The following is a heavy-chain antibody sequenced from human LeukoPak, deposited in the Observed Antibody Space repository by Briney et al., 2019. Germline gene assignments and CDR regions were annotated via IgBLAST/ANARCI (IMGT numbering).Heavy chain of an antibody. D-gene: IGHD4-23*01. Sequence: ASVKVSCKASGYTFTSYGISWVRQAPGQGLEWMGWISAYDGNTNYAQKLQGRVTMTTDTSTSTAYMELRSLRSDDTAVYYCARGWLAETTVVTPYNYWGQGTLVTVSS. V-gene: IGHV1-18*01. CDR3: ARGWLAETTVVTPYNY. CDR2: ISAYDGNT. CDR1: GYTFTSYG. J-gene: IGHJ4*02.